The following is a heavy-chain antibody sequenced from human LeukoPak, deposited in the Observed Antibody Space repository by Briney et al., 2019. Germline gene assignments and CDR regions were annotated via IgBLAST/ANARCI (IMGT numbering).Heavy chain of an antibody. J-gene: IGHJ4*02. Sequence: GGSLRLSCAASGFTFSRYWMTWVRQAPGKGLEWVANIKEDGTKKYYVDSVKGRFTISRDNAQNSLYLQMNGLTPEDTAVYFCARGEAFCDYWGQGALVTVSS. CDR1: GFTFSRYW. CDR2: IKEDGTKK. V-gene: IGHV3-7*05. CDR3: ARGEAFCDY.